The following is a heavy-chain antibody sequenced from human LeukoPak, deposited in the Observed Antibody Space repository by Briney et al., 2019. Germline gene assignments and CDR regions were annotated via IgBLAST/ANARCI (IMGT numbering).Heavy chain of an antibody. CDR2: MSPNSGNT. J-gene: IGHJ4*02. D-gene: IGHD2-2*01. Sequence: ASVKVSCKASGYTFTSYDINWVRQATGQGLEWMGWMSPNSGNTGYAQKFQGRVTMTRNTSISTAYMELSSLRSEDTAVYYCARGYAGYRKVVLGYWGQGNPVTVSS. CDR3: ARGYAGYRKVVLGY. CDR1: GYTFTSYD. V-gene: IGHV1-8*01.